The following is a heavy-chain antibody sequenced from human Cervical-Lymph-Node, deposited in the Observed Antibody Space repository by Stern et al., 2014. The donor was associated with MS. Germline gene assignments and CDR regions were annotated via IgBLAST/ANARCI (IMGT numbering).Heavy chain of an antibody. V-gene: IGHV4-39*01. D-gene: IGHD1-26*01. CDR1: GGSISSSSYY. CDR2: ISNGGNP. J-gene: IGHJ4*02. CDR3: ARSASGSYHSPFDY. Sequence: QVQLQESGPGLVKPSEPLSLTCTVSGGSISSSSYYWGWIRQPPGKGLEWIGSISNGGNPYYSPSLQSRVTIPVDTSKNQFSLKLSSVAAADTAVYYCARSASGSYHSPFDYWGQGTLVTVSS.